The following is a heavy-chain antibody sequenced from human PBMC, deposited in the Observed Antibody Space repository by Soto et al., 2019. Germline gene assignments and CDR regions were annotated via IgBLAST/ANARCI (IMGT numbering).Heavy chain of an antibody. V-gene: IGHV3-23*01. Sequence: PGGSLRLSCAASELTFSNYAMSWVRQAPEKGLEWVSAISYGGGTTYYADSVKGRFTISRDNSKNTLYLQMNSLRAEDTAVYYCAKNPGYYYDSTGYHFDYWGQGTLVTVSS. CDR3: AKNPGYYYDSTGYHFDY. CDR1: ELTFSNYA. D-gene: IGHD3-22*01. CDR2: ISYGGGTT. J-gene: IGHJ4*02.